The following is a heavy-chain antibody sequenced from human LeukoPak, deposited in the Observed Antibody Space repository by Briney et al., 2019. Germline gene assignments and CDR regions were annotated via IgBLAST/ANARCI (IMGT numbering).Heavy chain of an antibody. CDR1: GFTLSNYW. Sequence: GGALRLSCTGSGFTLSNYWMHWVRQAPGKGVVWVSRINGDGSETYYADSVKGRFTSSRDNAKNTVFLQMNNLRAEVTAVYYCAREERYSSGWYGRCDYWGQGTLVTVSS. CDR2: INGDGSET. CDR3: AREERYSSGWYGRCDY. J-gene: IGHJ4*02. V-gene: IGHV3-74*01. D-gene: IGHD6-19*01.